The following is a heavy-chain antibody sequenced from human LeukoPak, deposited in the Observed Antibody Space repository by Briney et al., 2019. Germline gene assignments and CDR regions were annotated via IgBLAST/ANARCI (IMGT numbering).Heavy chain of an antibody. D-gene: IGHD3-10*01. CDR1: GYTFTGYY. V-gene: IGHV1-2*02. J-gene: IGHJ4*02. CDR2: INPNSGGT. Sequence: ASVKVSCKASGYTFTGYYMHWVRQAPGQGLEWMGWINPNSGGTNYAQKFQGRVTMTRDTSISTAYMERSRLRSYDTAGYYGARDLQLYWSGNLSKPFDYWGQGTLVTVSS. CDR3: ARDLQLYWSGNLSKPFDY.